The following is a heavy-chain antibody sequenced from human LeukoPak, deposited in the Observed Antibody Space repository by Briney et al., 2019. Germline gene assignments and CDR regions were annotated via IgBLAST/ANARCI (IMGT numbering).Heavy chain of an antibody. Sequence: SETLSLTCRVSGVSISSGSNYWGWIRQPPGKALEWIGSIYSSGSTYYNSSLKSRVIILIDTAKNHFSLNLSSVTAADTAVYYCARSDGYGLVGIWGQGTMVTVSS. J-gene: IGHJ3*02. V-gene: IGHV4-39*07. CDR3: ARSDGYGLVGI. CDR2: IYSSGST. CDR1: GVSISSGSNY. D-gene: IGHD3-10*01.